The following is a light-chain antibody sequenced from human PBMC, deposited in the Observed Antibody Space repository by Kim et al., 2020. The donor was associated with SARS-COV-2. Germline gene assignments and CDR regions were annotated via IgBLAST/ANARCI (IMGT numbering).Light chain of an antibody. CDR3: ASWDDSLSGWV. J-gene: IGLJ3*02. Sequence: QSVLTQPPSASGTPGQRITISCSGSSSDIGSNTVNWYQQFPGTTPKLLIYSNAQRPSRVPDRFSGSKSGTSASLAISELQSEDEADYYCASWDDSLSGWVFGGGTQLTVL. CDR1: SSDIGSNT. CDR2: SNA. V-gene: IGLV1-44*01.